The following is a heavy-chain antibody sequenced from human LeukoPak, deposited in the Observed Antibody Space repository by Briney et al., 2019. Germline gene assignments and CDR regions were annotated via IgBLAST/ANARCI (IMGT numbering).Heavy chain of an antibody. Sequence: SETLSLTCTVSGGSISSSSYYWGWIRQPPGKGLEWIGSIYYSGSTYYNPSLKSRVTISVDTSKNQFSLKLSSVTAADTAVYYCARDPTLYSSGWATFDYWGQGTLVTVSS. CDR1: GGSISSSSYY. V-gene: IGHV4-39*02. CDR3: ARDPTLYSSGWATFDY. J-gene: IGHJ4*02. CDR2: IYYSGST. D-gene: IGHD6-19*01.